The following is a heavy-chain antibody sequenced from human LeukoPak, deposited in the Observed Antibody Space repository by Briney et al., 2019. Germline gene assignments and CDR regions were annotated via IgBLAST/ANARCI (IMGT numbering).Heavy chain of an antibody. J-gene: IGHJ6*03. D-gene: IGHD1-26*01. V-gene: IGHV4-38-2*02. CDR1: GYSISSGYY. Sequence: PSETLSLTCTVSGYSISSGYYWGWIRQPPGKGLEWIGSIYHSGSTYYNPSLKSRVTISVDTSKNQLSLKLSSVTAADTAVYFCTSGALSFYYMDVWGKGTTVTISS. CDR2: IYHSGST. CDR3: TSGALSFYYMDV.